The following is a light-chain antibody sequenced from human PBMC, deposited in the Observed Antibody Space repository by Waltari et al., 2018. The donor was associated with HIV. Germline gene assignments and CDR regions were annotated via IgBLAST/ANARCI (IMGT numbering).Light chain of an antibody. J-gene: IGKJ2*01. CDR1: QSISTY. CDR3: QQSYSTLMYT. V-gene: IGKV1-39*01. Sequence: DIQMTQSPSSLSASVGARVTITCRASQSISTYLNWYQEKPGKAPNLLIYGASSRHSGVPSRFSGSGSGTEFTLTISSLQLEDFATYYCQQSYSTLMYTFGQGTKLEIK. CDR2: GAS.